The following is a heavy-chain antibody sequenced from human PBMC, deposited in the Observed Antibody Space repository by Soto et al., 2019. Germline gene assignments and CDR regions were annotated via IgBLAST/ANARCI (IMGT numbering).Heavy chain of an antibody. CDR3: AGGGGGTYSVDY. CDR2: IVVGSGNT. V-gene: IGHV1-58*01. J-gene: IGHJ4*02. D-gene: IGHD1-26*01. CDR1: GFTFTYSA. Sequence: QMQLVQSGPEVKQPGTSVKVSCKASGFTFTYSAVQWVRQARGQRLEWIGWIVVGSGNTNYVKKFRERVPITSDMSKSTANMELSSLGSEDTAVYYGAGGGGGTYSVDYWGQGTRVTVSS.